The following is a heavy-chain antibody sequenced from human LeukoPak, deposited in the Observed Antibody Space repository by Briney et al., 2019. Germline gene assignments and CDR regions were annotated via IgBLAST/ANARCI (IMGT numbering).Heavy chain of an antibody. J-gene: IGHJ4*02. CDR3: ARRWSPYYFDY. Sequence: SETLSLTCTVSGGSISSSSYSWGWIRQPPGKGLEWIGSIYYSGSTYYNPSLKSRVTISVDTSKNQFSLKLSSVTAADTAVYYCARRWSPYYFDYWGQGTLVTVSS. CDR2: IYYSGST. V-gene: IGHV4-39*01. CDR1: GGSISSSSYS.